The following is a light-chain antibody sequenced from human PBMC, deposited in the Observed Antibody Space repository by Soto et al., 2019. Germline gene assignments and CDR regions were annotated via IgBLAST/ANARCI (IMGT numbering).Light chain of an antibody. Sequence: DIQMTQSPAPVSASVGDRDTISCRASQSISSRLAWYQQKPGKAPKLLIYAASSMQSGVPTRFSGSGSGTDFTLTISSLQPEDFATYYWQQANSFPLTFGGGTKVEIK. CDR3: QQANSFPLT. V-gene: IGKV1-12*01. J-gene: IGKJ4*01. CDR2: AAS. CDR1: QSISSR.